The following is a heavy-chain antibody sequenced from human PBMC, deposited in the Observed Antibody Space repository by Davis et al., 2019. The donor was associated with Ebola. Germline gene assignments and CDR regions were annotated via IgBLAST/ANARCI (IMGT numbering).Heavy chain of an antibody. Sequence: ASVKVSCKTSGYIFTNYGITWVRQAPGQGLEWMGWINPHNGNTNYAQNVQGRVTMTTDTSTSTAYMEVGSLRSDDTAVYYCARAQFPTTSDHWGQGTLVTVSS. J-gene: IGHJ4*02. CDR3: ARAQFPTTSDH. CDR2: INPHNGNT. V-gene: IGHV1-18*04. CDR1: GYIFTNYG. D-gene: IGHD1-1*01.